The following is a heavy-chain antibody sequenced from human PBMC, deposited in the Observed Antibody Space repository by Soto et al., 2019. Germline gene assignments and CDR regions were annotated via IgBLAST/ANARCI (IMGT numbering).Heavy chain of an antibody. D-gene: IGHD2-15*01. V-gene: IGHV1-18*01. J-gene: IGHJ5*02. CDR3: ARVGVYCSGGSCYSWDDWFDP. CDR2: ISAYNGNT. CDR1: GYTFTSYG. Sequence: GASVKVSCKASGYTFTSYGISWVRQAPGQGLEWMGWISAYNGNTNYAQKLQGRVTMTTDTSTSTAYMELRSLRSDDTAVYYCARVGVYCSGGSCYSWDDWFDPRGQGTLVTVSS.